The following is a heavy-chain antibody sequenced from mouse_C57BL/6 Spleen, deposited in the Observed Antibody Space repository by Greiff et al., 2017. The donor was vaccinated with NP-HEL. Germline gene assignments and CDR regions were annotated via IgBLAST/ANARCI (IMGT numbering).Heavy chain of an antibody. Sequence: VQLQESGAELARPGASVKLSCKASGYTFTSYGISWVKQRTGQGLEWIGEIYPRSGNTYYNEKFKGKATLTADKSSSTAYMELRSLTSEDSAVYFCARGLGRGAMDYWGQGTSVTVSS. J-gene: IGHJ4*01. D-gene: IGHD4-1*01. CDR1: GYTFTSYG. CDR2: IYPRSGNT. CDR3: ARGLGRGAMDY. V-gene: IGHV1-81*01.